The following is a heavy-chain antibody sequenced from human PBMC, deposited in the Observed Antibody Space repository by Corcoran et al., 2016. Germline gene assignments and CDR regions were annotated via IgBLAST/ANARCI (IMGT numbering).Heavy chain of an antibody. J-gene: IGHJ6*02. CDR2: IDWNDDK. CDR1: GFSFTTSGIC. V-gene: IGHV2-70*13. Sequence: QVTLRESGPALVKPTQTLTLTCTFSGFSFTTSGICVSWIRQPPGKALEWLALIDWNDDKYYTPSLKTMLTISKDNSKNQVFLTMTNMDPVDTATYYCAQTIAGRPVNYGMDVWGQGTTVTVSS. D-gene: IGHD6-6*01. CDR3: AQTIAGRPVNYGMDV.